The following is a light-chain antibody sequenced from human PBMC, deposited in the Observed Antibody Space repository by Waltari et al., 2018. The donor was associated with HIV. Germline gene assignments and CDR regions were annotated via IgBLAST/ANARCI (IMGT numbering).Light chain of an antibody. CDR2: KAS. CDR3: QQYNSYPLT. V-gene: IGKV1-5*03. Sequence: DTQLTQSPATLSASIGARVTIVCRANESISSWLAWYQQRPALRPKLLIYKASVLDSGVSARFSGSGSGTEFALSISDVQTDDVATYFCQQYNSYPLTFGGGTKVEI. J-gene: IGKJ4*01. CDR1: ESISSW.